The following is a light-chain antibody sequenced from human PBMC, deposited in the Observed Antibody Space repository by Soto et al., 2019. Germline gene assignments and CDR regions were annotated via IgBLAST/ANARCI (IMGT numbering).Light chain of an antibody. CDR3: RQALPTPWT. CDR1: QSLLHSNGYNY. J-gene: IGKJ1*01. V-gene: IGKV2-28*01. CDR2: LGS. Sequence: DIVMPQSPLSLPVTPGEPASISCRSRQSLLHSNGYNYLDWYLQKPGQSPQLLIYLGSNRASVVPDRFSGSGPGTDVTLKIRRVEAEDGGVYYCRQALPTPWTFGQGTNVEIK.